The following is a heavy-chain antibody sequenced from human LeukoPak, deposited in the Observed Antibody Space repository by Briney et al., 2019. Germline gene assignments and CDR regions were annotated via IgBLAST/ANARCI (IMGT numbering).Heavy chain of an antibody. V-gene: IGHV1-2*02. Sequence: ASVKVSCKASGYSFTGYYIHWVRQAPGQGLEWMGWINPNSGGPNFAQTFQGRVTMTRDTSISTVYMELSRLRSDDTAVYYCARDSVGAFDYWGQGTLVTVSS. CDR2: INPNSGGP. CDR1: GYSFTGYY. CDR3: ARDSVGAFDY. J-gene: IGHJ4*02. D-gene: IGHD1-26*01.